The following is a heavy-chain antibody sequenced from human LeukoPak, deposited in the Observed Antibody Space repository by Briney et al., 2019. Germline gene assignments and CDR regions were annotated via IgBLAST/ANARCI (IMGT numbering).Heavy chain of an antibody. CDR3: AKSTLVVVAATDYYYGMDV. Sequence: GGSLRLSCAASGFTFSNYAMSWVRQAPGKGLEWVSIPSGSGGATYYADSVKGRFTISRDNAKNSLYLQMNSLRAEDTALYYCAKSTLVVVAATDYYYGMDVWGQGTTVTVSS. V-gene: IGHV3-23*01. D-gene: IGHD2-15*01. CDR1: GFTFSNYA. CDR2: PSGSGGAT. J-gene: IGHJ6*02.